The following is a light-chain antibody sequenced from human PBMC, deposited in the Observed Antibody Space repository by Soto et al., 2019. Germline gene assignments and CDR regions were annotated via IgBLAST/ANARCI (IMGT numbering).Light chain of an antibody. J-gene: IGKJ1*01. V-gene: IGKV3-20*01. CDR2: GAS. CDR1: QSVSSRH. CDR3: QQYVGSPGWT. Sequence: EIVLTQSPGTLSLSPGERATLSCRASQSVSSRHLAWYQQKPGQAPRLLIYGASTRATGIPDRFSGSGSGTDFTLTISRLETEDFAVYYCQQYVGSPGWTFGQGTKVEIK.